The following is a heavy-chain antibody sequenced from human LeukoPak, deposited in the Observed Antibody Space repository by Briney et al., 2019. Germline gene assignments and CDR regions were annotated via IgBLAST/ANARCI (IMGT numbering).Heavy chain of an antibody. CDR3: ARGDFIAAGYLFDY. J-gene: IGHJ4*02. CDR2: IYYSGST. V-gene: IGHV4-31*03. D-gene: IGHD6-13*01. Sequence: KSSETLSLTCTVSGGSISSGGYYWSWIRQHPGKGLEWIGHIYYSGSTYYNPSLKSRVTISVDTSKNQFSLKLSSVTAADTAVYYCARGDFIAAGYLFDYWGQGTLVTVSS. CDR1: GGSISSGGYY.